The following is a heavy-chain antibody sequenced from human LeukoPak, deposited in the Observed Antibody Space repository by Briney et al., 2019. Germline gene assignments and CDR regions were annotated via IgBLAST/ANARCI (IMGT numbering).Heavy chain of an antibody. Sequence: GGSLRLSCAASGFTFRFYAMAWVRQAPGKGLEWASSISGGSTYYADSVKGRFTISRDNSKNSLYLQMNSLRTEDTALYYCAKAWFGERSGGGFDYWGQGTLVTVSS. CDR3: AKAWFGERSGGGFDY. D-gene: IGHD3-10*01. J-gene: IGHJ4*02. V-gene: IGHV3-43*02. CDR1: GFTFRFYA. CDR2: ISGGST.